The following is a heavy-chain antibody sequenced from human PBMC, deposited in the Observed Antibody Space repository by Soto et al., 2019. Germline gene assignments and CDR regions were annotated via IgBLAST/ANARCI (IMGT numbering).Heavy chain of an antibody. CDR2: ISSSTSYV. D-gene: IGHD2-2*01. CDR1: GFTFSRYG. V-gene: IGHV3-21*02. Sequence: EVQLVESGGGLVKPGGSLRLSCAASGFTFSRYGMNWLRQAPGKGLEWVASISSSTSYVYYADSVKGRLSTSRDNAKNILYLEMYGLRTEDTAVYYCARDPSEGRVGNWFESWGQGTLVTVSS. J-gene: IGHJ5*01. CDR3: ARDPSEGRVGNWFES.